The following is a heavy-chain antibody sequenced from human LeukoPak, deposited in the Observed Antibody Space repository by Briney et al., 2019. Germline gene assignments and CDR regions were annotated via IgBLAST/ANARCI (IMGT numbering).Heavy chain of an antibody. J-gene: IGHJ5*02. D-gene: IGHD3-3*01. V-gene: IGHV1-8*01. CDR1: GYTFTSYD. Sequence: ASVKVSCKASGYTFTSYDINWVLQATGQGLEWMGWMNPNSGNTGYAQKFQGRVTMTRNTSISTAYMELSSLRSEDTAVYYCARGNYDFWSGFPDPWANWFDPWGQGTLVTVSS. CDR3: ARGNYDFWSGFPDPWANWFDP. CDR2: MNPNSGNT.